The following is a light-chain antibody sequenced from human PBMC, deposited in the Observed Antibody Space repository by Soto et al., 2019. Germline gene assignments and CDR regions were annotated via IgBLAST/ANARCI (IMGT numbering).Light chain of an antibody. Sequence: QPVLTQPPSVSGAPGQRVTISCTGSSSNIGAGYDVHWYQQLPGRAPKLLIYANTNRPSGVPDRFSGSRSGTSASLAITGLQAEYEADYSCQSYDSSLSGFYVFGTGTKLTVL. CDR1: SSNIGAGYD. J-gene: IGLJ1*01. CDR2: ANT. CDR3: QSYDSSLSGFYV. V-gene: IGLV1-40*01.